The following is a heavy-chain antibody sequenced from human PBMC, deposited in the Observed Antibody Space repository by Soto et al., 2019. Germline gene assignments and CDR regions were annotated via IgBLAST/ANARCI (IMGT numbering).Heavy chain of an antibody. CDR3: ATSYGHAWYTD. CDR2: IYYSGST. J-gene: IGHJ4*02. V-gene: IGHV4-39*07. D-gene: IGHD6-13*01. CDR1: GGSISSSSYY. Sequence: TLSLTCTVSGGSISSSSYYWGWIRQPPGKGLEWIGSIYYSGSTYYNPSLKSRVTISVDTSKNQFSLKLSSVTAADTAVYYCATSYGHAWYTDWGQGSQVPVSS.